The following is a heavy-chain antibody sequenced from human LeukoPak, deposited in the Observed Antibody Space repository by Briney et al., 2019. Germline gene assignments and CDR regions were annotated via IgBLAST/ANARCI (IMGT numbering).Heavy chain of an antibody. D-gene: IGHD1-26*01. CDR2: IYYSGST. J-gene: IGHJ3*02. V-gene: IGHV4-39*07. CDR3: ARETSGSNDAFDI. CDR1: GGSISSSSYY. Sequence: TSETLSLTCTVSGGSISSSSYYWGWIRQPPGKGLEWIGSIYYSGSTYYNPSLKSRVTISVDTSKNQFSLKLSSVTAADTAVYYCARETSGSNDAFDIWGQGTMVTVSS.